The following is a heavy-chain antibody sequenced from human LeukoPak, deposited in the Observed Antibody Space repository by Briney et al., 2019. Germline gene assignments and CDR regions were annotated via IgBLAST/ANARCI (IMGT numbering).Heavy chain of an antibody. CDR3: ASLSGDFYYYYGMDV. V-gene: IGHV3-21*01. CDR2: ISSSSSYI. J-gene: IGHJ6*02. D-gene: IGHD4-17*01. Sequence: PGGSLRLSCAASGFTFSSYSMNWVRQAPGKGLEWVSSISSSSSYIYYADSVKGRFTISRDNAKNSLYLQMNSLRAEDTAVYCCASLSGDFYYYYGMDVGGQGTRVTVSS. CDR1: GFTFSSYS.